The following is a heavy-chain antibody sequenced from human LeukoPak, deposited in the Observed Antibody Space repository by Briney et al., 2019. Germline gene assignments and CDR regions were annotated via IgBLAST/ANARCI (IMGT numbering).Heavy chain of an antibody. V-gene: IGHV6-1*01. J-gene: IGHJ4*02. CDR2: TFYRSKWYN. Sequence: SQTLSLTCAISGDSVSSNSAAWNWIRQSPSRGLEWLGRTFYRSKWYNDYEVSVKSRITINPDTSKNQFSLQLNSVTREDTAVYYCARDIGTQIPFDYWGQGTLVTVSS. D-gene: IGHD1-26*01. CDR1: GDSVSSNSAA. CDR3: ARDIGTQIPFDY.